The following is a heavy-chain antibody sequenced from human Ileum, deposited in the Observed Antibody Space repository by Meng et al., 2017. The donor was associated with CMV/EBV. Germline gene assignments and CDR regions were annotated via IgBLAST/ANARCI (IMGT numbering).Heavy chain of an antibody. CDR2: IRYDGSYK. J-gene: IGHJ4*02. D-gene: IGHD6-19*01. CDR3: ATDWYSSGWYPTLLNY. Sequence: GESLKISCAASGFTFSRYSMNWVRQAPGKGLEWVAFIRYDGSYKYYVDSVRGRFTISRDNSRNTLDLQMDSLRPEDTAVYCCATDWYSSGWYPTLLNYWGQGTLVTVSS. V-gene: IGHV3-30*02. CDR1: GFTFSRYS.